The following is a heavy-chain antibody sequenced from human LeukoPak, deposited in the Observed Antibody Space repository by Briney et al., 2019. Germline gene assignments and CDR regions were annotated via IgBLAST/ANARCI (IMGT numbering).Heavy chain of an antibody. Sequence: GGSLRLSCAASGFTFSTYWMHWVRQAPGKGLVWVSRINSDGSSTSYADSVKGRFTISRDNAKNTLYLQMNSLRAEDTAVYYCARDIYSKNGDDFWAQGTLVTVSS. J-gene: IGHJ4*02. CDR3: ARDIYSKNGDDF. CDR1: GFTFSTYW. CDR2: INSDGSST. V-gene: IGHV3-74*01. D-gene: IGHD4-11*01.